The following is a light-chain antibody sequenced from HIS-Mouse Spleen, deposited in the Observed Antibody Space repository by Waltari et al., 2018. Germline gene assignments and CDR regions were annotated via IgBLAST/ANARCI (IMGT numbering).Light chain of an antibody. J-gene: IGLJ2*01. V-gene: IGLV2-11*01. CDR3: CSYAGSYTFV. CDR1: SSDVGGYNY. CDR2: KVT. Sequence: QSALTQPRSVSGSPGQSVPISCTGTSSDVGGYNYVSWSQQPPGKAPKHMLYKVTKRPSGVPDRFSGSKSGNTASLTISGLQAEDEADYYCCSYAGSYTFVFGGGTKLTVL.